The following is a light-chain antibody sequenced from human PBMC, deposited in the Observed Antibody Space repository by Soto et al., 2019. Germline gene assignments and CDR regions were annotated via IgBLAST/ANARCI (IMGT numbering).Light chain of an antibody. CDR2: DVK. CDR3: CSYAGDYTFV. Sequence: QSALTQPRSVSGSPGQSFTLSCTGTSSDVGGYNYVTWYQQYPGKAPKVMIYDVKTRPSGVPDRFSGSKSGNTASLTISGLQAEDEADYYCCSYAGDYTFVFGTGTKVTVL. J-gene: IGLJ1*01. CDR1: SSDVGGYNY. V-gene: IGLV2-11*01.